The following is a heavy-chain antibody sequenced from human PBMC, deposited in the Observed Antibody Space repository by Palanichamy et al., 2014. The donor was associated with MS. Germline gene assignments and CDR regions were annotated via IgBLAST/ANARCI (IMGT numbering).Heavy chain of an antibody. Sequence: QVQLVQSGAEVKKPGASVKVSCKASGYIFTNYDINWVRQATGQGLEWMGWMNPNSGHTGHAQKFRGRVTITRNISMNTVYLELSSLRSEDTAVYFCARDRPGPYYMDVWGKGTTVTVSS. CDR3: ARDRPGPYYMDV. CDR1: GYIFTNYD. D-gene: IGHD2-2*01. V-gene: IGHV1-8*01. J-gene: IGHJ6*03. CDR2: MNPNSGHT.